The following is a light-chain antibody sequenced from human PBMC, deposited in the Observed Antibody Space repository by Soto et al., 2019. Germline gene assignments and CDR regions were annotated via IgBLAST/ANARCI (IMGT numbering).Light chain of an antibody. CDR1: QSVRGY. CDR3: QQYNTDSPWT. V-gene: IGKV1-5*01. CDR2: DAS. Sequence: DIQMTQSPSTLSASVGDRVTITCRASQSVRGYLAWYQQKPGKAPNLLIYDASNSESGVPSRFSGSGSGTEFTLTISSLQADDFATYYCQQYNTDSPWTFGQGTKV. J-gene: IGKJ1*01.